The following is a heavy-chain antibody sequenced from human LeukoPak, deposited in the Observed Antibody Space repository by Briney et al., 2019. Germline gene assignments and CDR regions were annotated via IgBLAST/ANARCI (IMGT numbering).Heavy chain of an antibody. CDR3: ARDYDSSGYYYLYYYYGMDV. J-gene: IGHJ6*02. Sequence: GGSLRLSCAASGFTFSNAWMSWVRQAPGKGLEWVAVIWYDGSNKHYADSVKGRFTISRDNSKNTLYLQMNSLRAEDTAVYYCARDYDSSGYYYLYYYYGMDVWGQGTTVTVSS. CDR2: IWYDGSNK. D-gene: IGHD3-22*01. CDR1: GFTFSNAW. V-gene: IGHV3-33*08.